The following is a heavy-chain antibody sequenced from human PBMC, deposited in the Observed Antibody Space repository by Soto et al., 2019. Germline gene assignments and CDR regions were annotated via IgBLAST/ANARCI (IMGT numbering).Heavy chain of an antibody. CDR3: TTDLWWRYCIGCSCHSVGDH. CDR2: IKSKTDGGTP. Sequence: EVQLVESGGGLVKPGGSLRLSCVASGFTFTNAWMSWVRQAPGKGLEWVGRIKSKTDGGTPDYAAHVKGRFTISRHDSKNTLYLQLNSLKTEDTAVYSCTTDLWWRYCIGCSCHSVGDHWGQGTLVTVSS. CDR1: GFTFTNAW. V-gene: IGHV3-15*01. D-gene: IGHD2-15*01. J-gene: IGHJ5*02.